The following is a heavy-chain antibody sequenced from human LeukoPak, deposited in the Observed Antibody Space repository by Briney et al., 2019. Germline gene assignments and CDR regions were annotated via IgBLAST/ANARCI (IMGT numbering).Heavy chain of an antibody. D-gene: IGHD6-13*01. CDR1: GFTFSSYW. CDR2: IKQDGSEK. V-gene: IGHV3-7*01. CDR3: AKYSSSWYGSDNWFDP. J-gene: IGHJ5*02. Sequence: PGGSLRLSCAASGFTFSSYWMSWVRQAPGKGLEWVANIKQDGSEKYYVDSVKCRFTISRDNAKNSLYLQMNSLRAEDTAVYYCAKYSSSWYGSDNWFDPWGQGTLVTVSS.